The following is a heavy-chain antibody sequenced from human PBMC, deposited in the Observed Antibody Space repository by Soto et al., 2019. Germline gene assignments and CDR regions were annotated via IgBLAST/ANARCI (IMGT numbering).Heavy chain of an antibody. J-gene: IGHJ4*02. CDR2: INSDGSST. V-gene: IGHV3-74*01. CDR3: VRTSLVVAAATREDY. D-gene: IGHD2-15*01. CDR1: GFTFSTYW. Sequence: EVQLVESGGGLVQPGGSLRPSCAASGFTFSTYWMHWVRQAPGKWLVWVSRINSDGSSTSYADSVKGRFTISRDNAKNTLYLQMNSLRAEDTAVYYCVRTSLVVAAATREDYWGQGTLVTVSS.